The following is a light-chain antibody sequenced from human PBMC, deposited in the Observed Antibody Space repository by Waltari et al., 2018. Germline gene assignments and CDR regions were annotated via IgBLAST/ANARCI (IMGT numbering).Light chain of an antibody. Sequence: DIQMTQFPSSLAASVGDRVTITCQASQDITIYLNWYQQKPGKAPKLLIYDTSKLETGVPSRFSGSGSGTHFTFTISSLQPEDIATYYCQVSFHFPLTFGGGTKLEIK. CDR3: QVSFHFPLT. J-gene: IGKJ4*01. CDR2: DTS. V-gene: IGKV1-33*01. CDR1: QDITIY.